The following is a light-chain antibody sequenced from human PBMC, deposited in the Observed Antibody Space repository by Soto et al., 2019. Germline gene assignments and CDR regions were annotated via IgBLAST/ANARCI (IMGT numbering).Light chain of an antibody. Sequence: DIVLTQTQLSAPVTLGQPASISCRSSQSLVHVNGITYLSWLQQRPGQPPKLLIDRVSNRVSGVPDRFPGSGAGADFTLMISAVEAEDVGTYYCLQSTDFPRAFGQGTKLEI. CDR2: RVS. CDR3: LQSTDFPRA. J-gene: IGKJ1*01. V-gene: IGKV2-24*01. CDR1: QSLVHVNGITY.